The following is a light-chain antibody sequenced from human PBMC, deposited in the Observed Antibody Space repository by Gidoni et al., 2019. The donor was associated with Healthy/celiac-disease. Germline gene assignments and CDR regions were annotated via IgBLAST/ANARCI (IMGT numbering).Light chain of an antibody. V-gene: IGKV1-8*01. Sequence: AMRMTQSPSSFSASTGDRVTITCRARQGIRSYLAWYQQKPGKAPKLLIYAASTLQSGVPSRFSGSGSGTDFTLTISCLQSEDFATYYCQQYYSYPLTFGGGTKVEIK. CDR2: AAS. CDR3: QQYYSYPLT. J-gene: IGKJ4*01. CDR1: QGIRSY.